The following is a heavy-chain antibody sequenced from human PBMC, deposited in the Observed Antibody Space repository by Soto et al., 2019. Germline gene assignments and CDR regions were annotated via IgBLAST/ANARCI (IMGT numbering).Heavy chain of an antibody. CDR2: ISYDGSNK. CDR1: AITFSRYG. V-gene: IGHV3-30*18. CDR3: AKSLYYYGSSGSTFDY. D-gene: IGHD3-22*01. Sequence: PGRCRRLACVSYAITFSRYGMHVVRKAPGKGLEWVAVISYDGSNKYYADSVKGRFTISRDNSKNTLYLQMNSLRAEDTAVYYCAKSLYYYGSSGSTFDYWGQGTVVTAPQ. J-gene: IGHJ4*02.